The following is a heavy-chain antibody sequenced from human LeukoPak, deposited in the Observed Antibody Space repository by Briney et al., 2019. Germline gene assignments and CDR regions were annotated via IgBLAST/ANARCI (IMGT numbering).Heavy chain of an antibody. CDR1: GFTFSSYS. Sequence: GGSLRLSCAASGFTFSSYSMNWVRQAPGKGLEWVSSISSSSSYIYYADSVKGRFTISRDNAKNSLYLQMNSLRAEGTAVYYCARDGYCSGGSCYFEISGDAFDIWGQGTMVTVSS. CDR2: ISSSSSYI. J-gene: IGHJ3*02. V-gene: IGHV3-21*01. D-gene: IGHD2-15*01. CDR3: ARDGYCSGGSCYFEISGDAFDI.